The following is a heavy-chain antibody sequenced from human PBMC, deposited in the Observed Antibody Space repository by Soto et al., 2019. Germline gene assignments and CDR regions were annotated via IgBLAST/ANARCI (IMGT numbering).Heavy chain of an antibody. CDR1: GFTFSGSA. Sequence: EVQLVESGGGLVQPGGSLKLSCAASGFTFSGSAIHWVRQASGKGLEWVGRIRSKANNYATEYASSVKGRFTISREDSKDTAYLQMSSLHTDDTAVYYCTATTVTTGFDYWGQGTLVTVSS. V-gene: IGHV3-73*01. J-gene: IGHJ4*02. CDR3: TATTVTTGFDY. D-gene: IGHD4-17*01. CDR2: IRSKANNYAT.